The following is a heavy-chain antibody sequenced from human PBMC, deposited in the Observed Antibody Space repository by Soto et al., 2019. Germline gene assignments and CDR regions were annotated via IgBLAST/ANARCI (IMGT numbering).Heavy chain of an antibody. CDR2: TIRNSGGT. CDR1: GYTFTSYN. CDR3: AREYCSGGSCYLAGFDP. V-gene: IGHV1-8*01. D-gene: IGHD2-15*01. J-gene: IGHJ5*02. Sequence: ASVKVSCKASGYTFTSYNINWLRQATGQGLEWMGWTIRNSGGTGYAQKFQDRITLTRDTSISTASRGLSRLRSDDTAVYYCAREYCSGGSCYLAGFDPWGQGTLVTVSS.